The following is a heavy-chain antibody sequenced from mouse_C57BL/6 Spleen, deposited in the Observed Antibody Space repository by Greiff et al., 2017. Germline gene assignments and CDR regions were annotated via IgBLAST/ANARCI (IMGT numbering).Heavy chain of an antibody. D-gene: IGHD1-1*01. V-gene: IGHV1-15*01. Sequence: VQLQQSGAELVRPGASVTLSCKASGYTFTDYEMHWVKQTPVHGLEWIGAIDPETGGTAYNQKFKGKAILTADKSSSTAYLEPRSLTSEDSAVYYCTRTPRYYGSSSLDYWAQGTSPTVPP. J-gene: IGHJ2*02. CDR1: GYTFTDYE. CDR3: TRTPRYYGSSSLDY. CDR2: IDPETGGT.